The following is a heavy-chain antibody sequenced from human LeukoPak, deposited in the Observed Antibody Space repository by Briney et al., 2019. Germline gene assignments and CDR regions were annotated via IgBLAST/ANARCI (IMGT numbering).Heavy chain of an antibody. CDR2: IKQDGSEK. CDR1: GFTFSSYW. CDR3: TNYYYDSIGQGFGC. Sequence: GGSLRLSCAASGFTFSSYWMSWVRQAPGKGLEWVANIKQDGSEKYYVDSVKGRFTISRDNAKNSLYLQMNRLRAEDTAVYYCTNYYYDSIGQGFGCWGQGTLVPVFS. J-gene: IGHJ4*02. D-gene: IGHD3-22*01. V-gene: IGHV3-7*01.